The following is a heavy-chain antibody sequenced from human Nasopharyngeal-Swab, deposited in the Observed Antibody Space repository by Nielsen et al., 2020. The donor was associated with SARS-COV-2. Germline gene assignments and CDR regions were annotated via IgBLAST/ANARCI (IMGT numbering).Heavy chain of an antibody. J-gene: IGHJ6*02. CDR3: ARDPLYYDSRGYSSYYGMDV. CDR1: GFIFSTFN. D-gene: IGHD3-22*01. CDR2: VGHRENKF. Sequence: GGSLRLSCAASGFIFSTFNINWVRQTPGKGLEWVSTVGHRENKFWYADSVKGRFTISRDNAKNMLYLQMNSLRAEDTAVYHCARDPLYYDSRGYSSYYGMDVWGQGTTVTVSS. V-gene: IGHV3-21*01.